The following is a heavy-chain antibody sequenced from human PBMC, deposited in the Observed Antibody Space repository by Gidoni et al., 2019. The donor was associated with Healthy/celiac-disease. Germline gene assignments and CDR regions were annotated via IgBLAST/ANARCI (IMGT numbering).Heavy chain of an antibody. CDR2: ISAYNGNT. CDR3: ARDSSLEWYTRGLHYFDY. D-gene: IGHD3-3*01. J-gene: IGHJ4*02. CDR1: GYTFTSYC. Sequence: QVQLVQSGAEVKKPGASVKVSFKASGYTFTSYCISWVRQAPGQGLEWMGWISAYNGNTNYAQKLQGRVTMTTDTSTSTAYMELRSLRSDDTAVYYCARDSSLEWYTRGLHYFDYWGQGTLVTVSS. V-gene: IGHV1-18*01.